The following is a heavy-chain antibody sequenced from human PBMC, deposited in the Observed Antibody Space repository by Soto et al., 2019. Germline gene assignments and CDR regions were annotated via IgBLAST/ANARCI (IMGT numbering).Heavy chain of an antibody. Sequence: QVQLVESGGGVVQPGRSLRLSCAASGFTFSSYGMHWVRQAPGKGLGWVAVIWYDGTNKYYADSVKGRFTISRDNSKNTLYMQMNRLRAEDTAVYYCARGGVVHYGMDVWGQVITVTVSS. J-gene: IGHJ6*01. CDR1: GFTFSSYG. V-gene: IGHV3-33*01. D-gene: IGHD2-15*01. CDR2: IWYDGTNK. CDR3: ARGGVVHYGMDV.